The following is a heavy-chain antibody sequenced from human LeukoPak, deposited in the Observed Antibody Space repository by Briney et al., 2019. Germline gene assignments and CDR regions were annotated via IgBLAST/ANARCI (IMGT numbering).Heavy chain of an antibody. CDR2: INHSGST. J-gene: IGHJ5*02. D-gene: IGHD6-6*01. CDR3: ARGGGTARWFDP. V-gene: IGHV4-34*01. Sequence: PSETLPLTCAVYGGSFSGYYWSWIRQPPGKGLEWIGEINHSGSTNYNPSLKSRVTISVDTSKNQFSLKLSSVTAADTAVYYCARGGGTARWFDPWGQGTLVTVSS. CDR1: GGSFSGYY.